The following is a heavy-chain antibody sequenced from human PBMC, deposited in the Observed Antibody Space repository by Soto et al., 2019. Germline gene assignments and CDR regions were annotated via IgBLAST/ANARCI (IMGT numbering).Heavy chain of an antibody. CDR3: ARALGKYYDFLRGYSTHFDY. J-gene: IGHJ4*02. CDR2: ISAYNGNT. CDR1: GYTFTSYG. D-gene: IGHD3-3*01. Sequence: ASVKGSCKASGYTFTSYGISWVRQAPGQGLEWMGWISAYNGNTNYAQKLQGRVTMTTDTSTSTAYMELRSLRSDDTAVYYCARALGKYYDFLRGYSTHFDYSGQGPLVTVSS. V-gene: IGHV1-18*01.